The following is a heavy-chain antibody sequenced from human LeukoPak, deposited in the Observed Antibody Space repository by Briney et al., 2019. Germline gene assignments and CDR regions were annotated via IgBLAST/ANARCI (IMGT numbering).Heavy chain of an antibody. CDR1: GYTFTSYA. Sequence: GASVKVSCKASGYTFTSYAMHWVRQAPGQRLEWMGWINAGNGNTKYSQKFQGRVTMTTDTSTSTAYMELRSLRSDDTAVYYCARDLVRVTVVPAAADYWGQGTLVTVSS. J-gene: IGHJ4*02. CDR3: ARDLVRVTVVPAAADY. D-gene: IGHD2-2*01. V-gene: IGHV1-3*01. CDR2: INAGNGNT.